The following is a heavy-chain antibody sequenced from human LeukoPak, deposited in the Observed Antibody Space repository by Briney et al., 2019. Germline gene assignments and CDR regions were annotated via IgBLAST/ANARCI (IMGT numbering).Heavy chain of an antibody. D-gene: IGHD3-3*01. CDR2: IYYSGST. CDR3: ARIIGYYYYYMDV. Sequence: PSETLPLTCTVSGVSISSGGYYWSWIRQHPGKGLEWIGYIYYSGSTYYNPSLKSRATISVDTSKNQFSLKLSSVTAADTAVYYCARIIGYYYYYMDVWGRGTTVTVSS. V-gene: IGHV4-31*03. J-gene: IGHJ6*03. CDR1: GVSISSGGYY.